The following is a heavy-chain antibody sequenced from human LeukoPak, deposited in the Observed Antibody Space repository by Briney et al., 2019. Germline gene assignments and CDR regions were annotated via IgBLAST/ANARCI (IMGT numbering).Heavy chain of an antibody. CDR3: ARVGPYSSGWYFGY. CDR2: IYYSGST. J-gene: IGHJ4*02. CDR1: GGSVSSGSYY. Sequence: PSETLSLTCTVSGGSVSSGSYYWSWIRQPPGKGLEWIGYIYYSGSTKYNPSLKSRVTISVDTSKNQFSLKLNSVTAADTAVYYCARVGPYSSGWYFGYWGQGTLVTVSS. D-gene: IGHD6-19*01. V-gene: IGHV4-61*01.